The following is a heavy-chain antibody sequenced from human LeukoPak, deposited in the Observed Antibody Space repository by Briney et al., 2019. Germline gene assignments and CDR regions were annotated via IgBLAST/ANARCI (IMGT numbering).Heavy chain of an antibody. Sequence: ASVKVSCKASGYTFTSYDINWVRQATGQGLEWMGWMNPNSGNTGYAQKFQGRVTMTRNTSISTTYMELSSLRSEDTAVYYCASLRFDWPVNDYWGQGTLVTVSS. J-gene: IGHJ4*02. CDR3: ASLRFDWPVNDY. CDR1: GYTFTSYD. V-gene: IGHV1-8*01. D-gene: IGHD3-9*01. CDR2: MNPNSGNT.